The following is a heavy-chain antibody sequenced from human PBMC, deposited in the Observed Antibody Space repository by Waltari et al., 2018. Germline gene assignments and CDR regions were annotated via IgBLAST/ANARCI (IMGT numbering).Heavy chain of an antibody. CDR2: ISNDGSNK. CDR1: GFTFSSYG. J-gene: IGHJ4*02. Sequence: QVQLVASGGGVVQPGGSLRLSCAASGFTFSSYGMHWVRPAPGKGLEWVAVISNDGSNKYYADSVKGRFTISRDNSKNTLYLQMNSLRAEDTAVYYCAKSVDTAMFYYFDYWGQGTLVTVSS. D-gene: IGHD5-18*01. V-gene: IGHV3-30*18. CDR3: AKSVDTAMFYYFDY.